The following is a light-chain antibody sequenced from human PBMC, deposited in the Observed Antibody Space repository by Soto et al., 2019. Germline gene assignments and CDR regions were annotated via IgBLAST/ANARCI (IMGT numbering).Light chain of an antibody. V-gene: IGKV3-20*01. Sequence: EIVLTQSPGTLSLSPGERATLSCRASQSVSSSYLAWYQQKPGQAPRLLIYGASSRATGIPDRFSGSGSGTAFTLTISRLDPEDFPVYYCHQYGSSPLTFGGGTKVEIK. J-gene: IGKJ4*01. CDR1: QSVSSSY. CDR3: HQYGSSPLT. CDR2: GAS.